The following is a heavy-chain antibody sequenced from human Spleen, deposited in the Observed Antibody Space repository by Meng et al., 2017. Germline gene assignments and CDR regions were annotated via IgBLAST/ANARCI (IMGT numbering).Heavy chain of an antibody. CDR3: ARDRSGYSQLVDSIYYYYYGMDV. D-gene: IGHD6-13*01. CDR2: IYYSGST. CDR1: GGSFSDYY. Sequence: SETLSLTCVVSGGSFSDYYWGWIRQPPGKGLEWIGSIYYSGSTYYNPSLTSRVTISVDTSKNQFSLKLSSVTAADTAVYYCARDRSGYSQLVDSIYYYYYGMDVWGQGTTVTVSS. J-gene: IGHJ6*02. V-gene: IGHV4-39*07.